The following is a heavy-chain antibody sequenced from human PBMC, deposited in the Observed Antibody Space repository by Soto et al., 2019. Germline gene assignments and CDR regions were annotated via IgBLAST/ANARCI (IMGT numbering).Heavy chain of an antibody. D-gene: IGHD1-26*01. Sequence: ASVKVSCKASGYTFSDHAISWVRQAPGQGLEWMGWISCYSDYTNYAQKFQGRVTMTTDTSTSTVHMELRNLKSDDTAVYYCARDVEWELVPLGYKVYALDVWGQGNTVTVSS. J-gene: IGHJ6*02. CDR1: GYTFSDHA. CDR3: ARDVEWELVPLGYKVYALDV. CDR2: ISCYSDYT. V-gene: IGHV1-18*01.